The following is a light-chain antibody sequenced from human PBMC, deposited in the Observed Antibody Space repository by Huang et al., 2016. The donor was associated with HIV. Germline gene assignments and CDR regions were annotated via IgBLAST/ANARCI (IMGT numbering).Light chain of an antibody. CDR3: QQYDKWRPWT. CDR2: GPS. J-gene: IGKJ1*01. Sequence: EIVMTQSPATLSVSPGERATLSCRASQGVRNNIGWYQQKPGQTPRLLIHGPSTRATGVPPEFGGGGGGRDFTLTVTSVQPEESAVYYCQQYDKWRPWTFGPGTQVEI. CDR1: QGVRNN. V-gene: IGKV3D-15*01.